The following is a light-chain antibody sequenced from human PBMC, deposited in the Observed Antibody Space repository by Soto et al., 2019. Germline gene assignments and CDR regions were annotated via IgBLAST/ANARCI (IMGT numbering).Light chain of an antibody. CDR3: QQYGDSPLIT. CDR2: GAS. J-gene: IGKJ3*01. Sequence: EIVLTQSPGTLFLSPGERATLSCRASQSVKNNYLAWYQQKPGQAPRLLIHGASTRATGIPERFSGSGSGRGSTLTISRLEPEDFAMYYCQQYGDSPLITFGPGTELNI. CDR1: QSVKNNY. V-gene: IGKV3-20*01.